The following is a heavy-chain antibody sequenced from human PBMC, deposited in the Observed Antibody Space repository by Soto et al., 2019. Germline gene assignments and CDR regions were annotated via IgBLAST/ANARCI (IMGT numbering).Heavy chain of an antibody. V-gene: IGHV3-30-3*01. Sequence: QVQLVESGGGVVQPGRSLRLSCAASGFTFSSYAMHWVRQAPGKGLEWVAVISYDGSNKYYADSVKGRFTISRDNSKTTLYLQMNSLRAEDTAVYYCARDGWNGFDPWGQGTLVTVSS. J-gene: IGHJ5*02. CDR3: ARDGWNGFDP. D-gene: IGHD1-1*01. CDR2: ISYDGSNK. CDR1: GFTFSSYA.